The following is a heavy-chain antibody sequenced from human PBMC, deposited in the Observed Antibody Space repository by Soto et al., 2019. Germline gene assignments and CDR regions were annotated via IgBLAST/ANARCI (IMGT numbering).Heavy chain of an antibody. CDR1: GGSISRGCYY. Sequence: TLSLTCTVSGGSISRGCYYWSWIRQHPGKGLEWIGYIYYSGSTYYNPSLKSRVTISVDTSKNQFSLKLSSVTAADTAVYYCARDRNYYDSSGSRTQGAYFDICGQGTMVIGSS. V-gene: IGHV4-31*03. D-gene: IGHD3-22*01. CDR2: IYYSGST. CDR3: ARDRNYYDSSGSRTQGAYFDI. J-gene: IGHJ3*02.